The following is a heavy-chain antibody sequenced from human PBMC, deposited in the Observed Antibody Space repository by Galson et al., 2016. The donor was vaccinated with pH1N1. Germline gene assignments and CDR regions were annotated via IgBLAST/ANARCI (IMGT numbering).Heavy chain of an antibody. Sequence: SLRLSCAASGFTFSSYAMYWVRQAPGKGLEWVSAISGSGGTIHDADSVKGRFTISRDNSKNTLYLQMHSLRAEDTATYYCAKVTDVCTVTRCFPYGMHAWGQGTTVTVSS. CDR2: ISGSGGTI. J-gene: IGHJ6*02. D-gene: IGHD2-2*01. V-gene: IGHV3-23*01. CDR1: GFTFSSYA. CDR3: AKVTDVCTVTRCFPYGMHA.